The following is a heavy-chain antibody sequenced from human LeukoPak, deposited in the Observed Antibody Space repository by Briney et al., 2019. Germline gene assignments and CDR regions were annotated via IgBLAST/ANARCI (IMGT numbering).Heavy chain of an antibody. J-gene: IGHJ6*03. V-gene: IGHV4-34*01. CDR2: INHSGST. Sequence: PSETLSLTCAVYGGSFSGYYWSWIRQPPGKGLEWIGGINHSGSTNYNPSLKSRVTISVDTSKNQFSLKLSSVTAADTAVYYCARGKRNPYYYYMDVWGKGNTVTVSS. D-gene: IGHD1-14*01. CDR3: ARGKRNPYYYYMDV. CDR1: GGSFSGYY.